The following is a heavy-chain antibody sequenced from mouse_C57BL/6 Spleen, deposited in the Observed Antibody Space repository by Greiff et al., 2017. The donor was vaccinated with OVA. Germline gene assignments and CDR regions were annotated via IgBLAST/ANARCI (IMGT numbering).Heavy chain of an antibody. D-gene: IGHD2-4*01. CDR1: GYSITSGYY. J-gene: IGHJ4*01. V-gene: IGHV3-6*01. Sequence: EVQLQQSGPGLVKPSQSLSLTCSVTGYSITSGYYWNWIRQFPGNILEWMGYISYDGSNNYNPSLKNRISITRDTSKNQFFLKLNSVTTEDTATYYCANIYYDYPYSMDYWGQGTSVTVSS. CDR3: ANIYYDYPYSMDY. CDR2: ISYDGSN.